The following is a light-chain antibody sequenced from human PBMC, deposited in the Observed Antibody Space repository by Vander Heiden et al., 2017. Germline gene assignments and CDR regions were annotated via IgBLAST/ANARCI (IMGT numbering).Light chain of an antibody. CDR3: QHDNNWPHT. CDR1: QSVSSN. V-gene: IGKV3-15*01. CDR2: GAS. Sequence: EIVMTQSPATLSVSPGERATLSCRASQSVSSNLAWYQQKPGQPPRLLIYGASTRATGIPARFSGSGSGTEFTLTISSLQSEDFAIYYCQHDNNWPHTFGGGTKVEIK. J-gene: IGKJ4*01.